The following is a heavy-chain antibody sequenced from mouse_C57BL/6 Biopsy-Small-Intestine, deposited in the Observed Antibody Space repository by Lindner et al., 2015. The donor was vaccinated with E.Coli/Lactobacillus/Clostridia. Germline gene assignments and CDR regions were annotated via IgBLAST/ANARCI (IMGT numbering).Heavy chain of an antibody. CDR3: ARRYGNSYYFDY. V-gene: IGHV1-9*01. Sequence: QLQESGAELMKPGASVKLACKATGCTFTGYWIGWVKQRPGRGLEWIGEALPGSNNVNYNEKFKGKATFTADTSSNTAYMQLSSLTTEDSAIYYCARRYGNSYYFDYWGQGTTLTVSS. CDR2: ALPGSNNV. D-gene: IGHD2-1*01. J-gene: IGHJ2*01. CDR1: GCTFTGYW.